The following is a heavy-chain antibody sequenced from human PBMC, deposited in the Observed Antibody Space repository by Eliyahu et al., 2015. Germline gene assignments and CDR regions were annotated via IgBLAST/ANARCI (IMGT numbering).Heavy chain of an antibody. J-gene: IGHJ5*01. CDR1: PGSISSPYF. D-gene: IGHD1-14*01. Sequence: QVKLQEAGPGLVKPSETLSLTCTVSPGSISSPYFWGWIRPPPGKGLEWIGSISYGGDTYYTSSLKSRVTISLDTSKGQVSLRLSSVTAADTAVYFCAEXAEGTTWLESWGQGTLVTVSS. CDR3: AEXAEGTTWLES. V-gene: IGHV4-38-2*02. CDR2: ISYGGDT.